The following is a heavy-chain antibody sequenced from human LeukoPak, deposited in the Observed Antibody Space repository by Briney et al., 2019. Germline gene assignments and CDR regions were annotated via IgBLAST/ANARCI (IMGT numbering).Heavy chain of an antibody. V-gene: IGHV3-23*01. CDR2: ISGRGGST. CDR3: AKTLLPGVAVAGEGDY. J-gene: IGHJ4*02. CDR1: GFTFSSYA. Sequence: PGGSLRLSCAASGFTFSSYAMSWVRQAPGKGLEWVSAISGRGGSTYYADSVKGRFTISRDNSKNTLYLQMNSLRVEDTAVYYCAKTLLPGVAVAGEGDYSGQGTLVTVSS. D-gene: IGHD6-19*01.